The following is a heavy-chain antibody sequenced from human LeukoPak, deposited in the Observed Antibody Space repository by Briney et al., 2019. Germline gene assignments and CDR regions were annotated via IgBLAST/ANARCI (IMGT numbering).Heavy chain of an antibody. D-gene: IGHD6-6*01. V-gene: IGHV3-11*01. CDR2: ISSSGSTI. Sequence: PGGSLRLSCAASGFTFSDYYMSWIRQAPGKGLEWVSYISSSGSTIYYADSVKGRFTISRDNAKNSLFLQMNSLRVEDTAVYYCARDHRSIENWFDPWGQGTLVTVSS. CDR1: GFTFSDYY. CDR3: ARDHRSIENWFDP. J-gene: IGHJ5*02.